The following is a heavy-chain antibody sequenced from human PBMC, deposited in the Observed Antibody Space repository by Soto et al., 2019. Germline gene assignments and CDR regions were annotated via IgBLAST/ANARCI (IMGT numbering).Heavy chain of an antibody. V-gene: IGHV3-9*01. J-gene: IGHJ4*02. Sequence: EVQLVESGGGLVQPGRSLRLSCAASGFTFDDYAMHWVRQAPGKGLEWVSGISWNSGSIGYADSVKGRFTISRDNAKNSLYLQMNRLRAEDTALYYCAKDNYGSGEIGYWGQGTLVTVSS. D-gene: IGHD3-10*01. CDR2: ISWNSGSI. CDR3: AKDNYGSGEIGY. CDR1: GFTFDDYA.